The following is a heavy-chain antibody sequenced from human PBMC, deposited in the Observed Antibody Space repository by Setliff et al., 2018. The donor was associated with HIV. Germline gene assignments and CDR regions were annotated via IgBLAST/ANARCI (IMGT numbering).Heavy chain of an antibody. V-gene: IGHV4-59*08. Sequence: PSETLSLTCTVSGAFNSRYYWSWIRQPPGKGLEWIGYFYDSGSTYYNPSLKSRVTISVDTSKNQFPLKLSSVTAADTAVYYCARHVGYSSSSLDYWGQGTLVTVSS. CDR3: ARHVGYSSSSLDY. D-gene: IGHD6-6*01. CDR1: GAFNSRYY. CDR2: FYDSGST. J-gene: IGHJ4*02.